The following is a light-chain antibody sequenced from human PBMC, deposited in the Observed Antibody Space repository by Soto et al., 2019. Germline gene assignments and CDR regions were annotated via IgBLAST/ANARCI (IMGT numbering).Light chain of an antibody. CDR1: SSNIGNNY. J-gene: IGLJ3*02. CDR3: GTWDSSLSAGV. CDR2: ENN. Sequence: QSVLTQPPSVSAAPGQKVTISCSGSSSNIGNNYVSWYQQLPGTAPKPLIYENNKRPSGIPDRFSGSKSGTSATLGITGLQTGDEADYYCGTWDSSLSAGVFGGGTQLTVL. V-gene: IGLV1-51*02.